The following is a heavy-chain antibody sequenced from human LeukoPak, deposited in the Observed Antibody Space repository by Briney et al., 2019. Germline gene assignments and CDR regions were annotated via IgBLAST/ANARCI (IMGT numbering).Heavy chain of an antibody. Sequence: PGRSLRLSCAASGFTFGNYALHWVRQSPGKGLEWVAVISYDGSNKFYADSVRGRFSISRDSSKNTLYLQMNSLRSEDTAVYYCAREVRGNLDYWGQGTLVTVSS. CDR1: GFTFGNYA. V-gene: IGHV3-30*04. D-gene: IGHD2-15*01. J-gene: IGHJ4*02. CDR2: ISYDGSNK. CDR3: AREVRGNLDY.